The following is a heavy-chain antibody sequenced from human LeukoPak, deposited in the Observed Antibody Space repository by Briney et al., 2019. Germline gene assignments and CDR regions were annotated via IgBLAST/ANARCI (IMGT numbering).Heavy chain of an antibody. D-gene: IGHD2-15*01. J-gene: IGHJ5*02. CDR2: ISSSGTTI. CDR1: GFTFSSYE. Sequence: PGGSLRLSCEASGFTFSSYEMNWVRQAPGKGLEWVSYISSSGTTIYYADYVKGRFTISRDNAKSSLYMQMNRLRAEDTAVYYCARVGVVVAATGNLWFDPWGQGTLVTVSS. CDR3: ARVGVVVAATGNLWFDP. V-gene: IGHV3-48*03.